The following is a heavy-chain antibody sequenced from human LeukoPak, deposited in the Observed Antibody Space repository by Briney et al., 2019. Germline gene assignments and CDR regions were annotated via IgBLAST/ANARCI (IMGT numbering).Heavy chain of an antibody. CDR3: ARSVTLDH. CDR2: ISYDGSNK. D-gene: IGHD4-23*01. J-gene: IGHJ4*02. Sequence: GGSLRLSCAASGFTFSSYAMHWVRQAPGKGLEWVAVISYDGSNKYYADSVKGRFTISRDNSKNTLYLQMNSLRAEDTAVYYCARSVTLDHWGQGTLVTVSS. CDR1: GFTFSSYA. V-gene: IGHV3-30-3*01.